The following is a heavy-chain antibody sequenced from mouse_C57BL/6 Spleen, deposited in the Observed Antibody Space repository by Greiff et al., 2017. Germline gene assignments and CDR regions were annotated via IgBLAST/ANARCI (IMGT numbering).Heavy chain of an antibody. V-gene: IGHV1-9*01. CDR2: ILPGSGST. D-gene: IGHD1-1*01. CDR3: ARPVYYGSSGRGYFDY. Sequence: VQLQQSGAELMKPGASVKLSCKATGYTFTGYWIEWVKQRPGHGLEWIGEILPGSGSTNYNEKFKGKATFTADTSSNTAYMQLRSLATEDSAIYYCARPVYYGSSGRGYFDYWGQGTTLTVSS. J-gene: IGHJ2*01. CDR1: GYTFTGYW.